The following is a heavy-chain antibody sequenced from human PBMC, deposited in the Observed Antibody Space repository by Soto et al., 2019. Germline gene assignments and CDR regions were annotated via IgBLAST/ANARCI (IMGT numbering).Heavy chain of an antibody. Sequence: EVQVLESGGGVVQPGGSLRLSCAASGFTFIIYDMSWVRQAPGKGLEWVSSISGSGGHTYNADSVTGRFTISRDNSKNTLYLQMNSLRAEDTAVYYCAKSYGSGSYFPYFGLDVWGQGTTVTVSS. D-gene: IGHD3-10*01. CDR3: AKSYGSGSYFPYFGLDV. CDR2: ISGSGGHT. CDR1: GFTFIIYD. J-gene: IGHJ6*02. V-gene: IGHV3-23*01.